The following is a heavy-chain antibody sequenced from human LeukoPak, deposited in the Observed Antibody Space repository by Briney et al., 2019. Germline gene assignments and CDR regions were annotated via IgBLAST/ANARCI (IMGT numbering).Heavy chain of an antibody. J-gene: IGHJ4*02. Sequence: SGGSLRLSCSASGFTFSSYAMHWVRQAPGKGLEYVSAISGNGGSTYYADSVKGRFTISRDNSKNTLYLQMSGLRAEDTAVYYCVKGDHSGWYYFDYWGQGTLVTVSS. D-gene: IGHD6-25*01. V-gene: IGHV3-64D*06. CDR3: VKGDHSGWYYFDY. CDR2: ISGNGGST. CDR1: GFTFSSYA.